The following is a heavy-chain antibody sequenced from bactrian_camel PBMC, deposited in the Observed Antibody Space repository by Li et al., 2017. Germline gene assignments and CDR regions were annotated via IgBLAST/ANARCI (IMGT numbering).Heavy chain of an antibody. J-gene: IGHJ4*01. CDR1: EYRGC. V-gene: IGHV3S54*01. D-gene: IGHD2*01. CDR3: AARDSGLCYSWGASSWKY. CDR2: ITTGDGNT. Sequence: HVQLVESGGGSVQAGGSLRLSCVASEYRGCTGWLRQVPGKEREGVAAITTGDGNTYHADSVKGRFTISRDDAKNTLYLQMNELKPDDTAMYYCAARDSGLCYSWGASSWKYWGQGTQVTVS.